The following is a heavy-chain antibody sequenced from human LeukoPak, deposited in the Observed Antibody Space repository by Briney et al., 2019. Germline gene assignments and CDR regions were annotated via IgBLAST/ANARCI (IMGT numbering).Heavy chain of an antibody. CDR2: INHNGNVN. Sequence: GGSLRLSCAASGFTVSSNYMSWARQAPGKGLEWVASINHNGNVNYYVDSVKGRFTISRDNAKNSLYLQMSNLGAEDTAVYFCARGGGLDVWGQGATVTVSS. CDR1: GFTVSSNY. V-gene: IGHV3-7*03. D-gene: IGHD3-16*01. J-gene: IGHJ6*02. CDR3: ARGGGLDV.